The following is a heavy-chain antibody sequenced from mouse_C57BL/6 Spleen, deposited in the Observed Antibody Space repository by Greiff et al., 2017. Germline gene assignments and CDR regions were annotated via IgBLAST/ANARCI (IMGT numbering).Heavy chain of an antibody. CDR2: INPGSGGT. J-gene: IGHJ1*03. Sequence: QVQLQQSGAELVRPGTSVKVSCKASGYAFTNYLIEWVKQRPGQGLEWIGVINPGSGGTNYNEKFKGKATLTADKSSSTAYMQLSSLTSEDSAVYFCARRPGSRWYFEVWGTGTTVTVSS. CDR3: ARRPGSRWYFEV. D-gene: IGHD1-1*01. CDR1: GYAFTNYL. V-gene: IGHV1-54*01.